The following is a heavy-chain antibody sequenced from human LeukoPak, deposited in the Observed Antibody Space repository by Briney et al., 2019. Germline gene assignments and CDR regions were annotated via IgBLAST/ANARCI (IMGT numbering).Heavy chain of an antibody. CDR1: GFTFSSYG. Sequence: GRSLRLSCAASGFTFSSYGMHWVRQAPGKGLEWVADIWYDGSNKNYADSVKGRFTISRDNSKNTLYLQMNSLRAEDTAVYYCARDLHCSGGSCYGKLFDYWGQGTTVTVSS. CDR3: ARDLHCSGGSCYGKLFDY. D-gene: IGHD2-15*01. CDR2: IWYDGSNK. V-gene: IGHV3-33*01. J-gene: IGHJ4*03.